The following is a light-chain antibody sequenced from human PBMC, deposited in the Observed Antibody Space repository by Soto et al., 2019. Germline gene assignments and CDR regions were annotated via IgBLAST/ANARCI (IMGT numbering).Light chain of an antibody. J-gene: IGLJ1*01. CDR1: SSDVGGYNS. Sequence: QSVLTQPASVSGSPGQSIAISCTGTSSDVGGYNSVSWYQQHPGKAHKLMIYNVSNRPSGVSDRFSGSMSGNTASLTISWLQAEDEADYYCSSYTSSNTYVFGTGTKVTVL. V-gene: IGLV2-14*03. CDR2: NVS. CDR3: SSYTSSNTYV.